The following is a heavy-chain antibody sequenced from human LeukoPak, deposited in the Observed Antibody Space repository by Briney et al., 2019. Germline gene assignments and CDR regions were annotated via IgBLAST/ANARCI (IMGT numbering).Heavy chain of an antibody. CDR2: LVPENYQT. CDR3: ALASDYYDSSGYYLEI. Sequence: ASVKVSCKVSGESITELGMHWGRQSPGKGLEWMGGLVPENYQTIYAQDFQGRVSMTEDTSTDTAYMELSSLRSEDTAIYYCALASDYYDSSGYYLEIWGQGTLVTVSA. CDR1: GESITELG. D-gene: IGHD3-22*01. J-gene: IGHJ3*02. V-gene: IGHV1-24*01.